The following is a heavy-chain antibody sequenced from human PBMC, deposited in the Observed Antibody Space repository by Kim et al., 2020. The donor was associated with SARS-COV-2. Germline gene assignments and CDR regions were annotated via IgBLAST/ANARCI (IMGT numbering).Heavy chain of an antibody. CDR2: LSRNSHTI. D-gene: IGHD3-16*01. J-gene: IGHJ6*01. V-gene: IGHV3-48*02. Sequence: GGSLRLSCAASGFPFSDYSMNWVRQVPGKGLEFVSYLSRNSHTIFYADYVKGRFTISRDNAKNSIYLQMNSLRDEDTAVYYCARDGGGAYDMDVWGQVTTGSPSS. CDR1: GFPFSDYS. CDR3: ARDGGGAYDMDV.